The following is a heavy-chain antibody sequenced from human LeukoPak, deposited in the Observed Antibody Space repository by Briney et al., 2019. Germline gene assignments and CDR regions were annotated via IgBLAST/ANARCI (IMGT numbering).Heavy chain of an antibody. J-gene: IGHJ4*02. CDR1: GGTFSSYA. D-gene: IGHD6-13*01. Sequence: ASVKVSCKASGGTFSSYAISWVRQAPGQGLEWMGIINPSGGSTSYAQKFQGRVTMTRDTSTSTVYMELSSLRSEDTAVYYCARDGGQHRYYFDYWGQGTLVTVSS. CDR2: INPSGGST. V-gene: IGHV1-46*01. CDR3: ARDGGQHRYYFDY.